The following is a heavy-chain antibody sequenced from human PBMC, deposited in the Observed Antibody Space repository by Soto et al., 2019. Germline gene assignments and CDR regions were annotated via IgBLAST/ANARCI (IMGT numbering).Heavy chain of an antibody. D-gene: IGHD3-22*01. V-gene: IGHV1-69*13. Sequence: SVKVSCKASGGTFSSYAISWVRQAPGQGLEWMGGIIPIFGTANYAQKFQGRVTITADESTSTAYMELSSLRSEDTAVYYCARGGWYYDSSGYPRSDYYFDYWGQGTLVTVS. CDR2: IIPIFGTA. J-gene: IGHJ4*02. CDR1: GGTFSSYA. CDR3: ARGGWYYDSSGYPRSDYYFDY.